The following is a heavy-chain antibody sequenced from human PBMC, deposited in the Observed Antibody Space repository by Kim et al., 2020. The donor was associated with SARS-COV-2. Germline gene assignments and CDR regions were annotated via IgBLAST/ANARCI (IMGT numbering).Heavy chain of an antibody. J-gene: IGHJ5*02. V-gene: IGHV4-34*01. D-gene: IGHD3-22*01. Sequence: SETLSLTCAVYGGSFSGYYWSWIRQPPGKGLEWIGEINHSGSTNYNPSLKSRVTISVDTSKNQFSLKLSSVTAADTAVYYCARGHLEFRRGSAYYYRFDPWGQGTLVTVSS. CDR1: GGSFSGYY. CDR2: INHSGST. CDR3: ARGHLEFRRGSAYYYRFDP.